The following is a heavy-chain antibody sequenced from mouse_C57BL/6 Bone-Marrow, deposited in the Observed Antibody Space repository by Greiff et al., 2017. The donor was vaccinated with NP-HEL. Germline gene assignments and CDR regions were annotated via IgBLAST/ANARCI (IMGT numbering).Heavy chain of an antibody. V-gene: IGHV6-3*01. CDR3: TSSLHYYGSITGFAY. Sequence: EVKVEESGGGLVQPGGSMKLSCVASGFTFSNYWMNWVRQSPEKGLEWVAQISLKSDNYATHYAESVTGRFTISRDESKSSVYLKMNNLRAEDTGIYYCTSSLHYYGSITGFAYWGQGTLVTVSA. CDR1: GFTFSNYW. CDR2: ISLKSDNYAT. D-gene: IGHD1-1*01. J-gene: IGHJ3*01.